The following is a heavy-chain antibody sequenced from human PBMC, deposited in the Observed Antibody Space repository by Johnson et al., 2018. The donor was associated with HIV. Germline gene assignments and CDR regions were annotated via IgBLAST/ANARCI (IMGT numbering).Heavy chain of an antibody. J-gene: IGHJ3*02. V-gene: IGHV3-30*04. CDR2: ISYDGSNK. CDR1: GFTFSSYA. CDR3: ARVRQLGRGDAFDI. D-gene: IGHD6-6*01. Sequence: QVQLVESGGGVVQPGRSLRLSCAASGFTFSSYAMHWVLQAPGKGLEWVAVISYDGSNKYYADSVKGRFTISTDNSKNKLYLQMNSLRAEDTAVYYCARVRQLGRGDAFDIWGQGTMVTVSS.